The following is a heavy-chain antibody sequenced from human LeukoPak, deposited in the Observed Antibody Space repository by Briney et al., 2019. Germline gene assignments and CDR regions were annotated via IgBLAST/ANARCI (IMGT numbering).Heavy chain of an antibody. Sequence: WASVKVSCKASGGTFSSYAISWVRQAPGQGLEWMGRIIPILGIANYAQKFQGRVTITADKSTSTAYMELSSLRSEDTAVYYCAREVSDTAMVSYYYGMDVWGQGTTVTVSS. J-gene: IGHJ6*02. V-gene: IGHV1-69*04. CDR1: GGTFSSYA. CDR2: IIPILGIA. D-gene: IGHD5-18*01. CDR3: AREVSDTAMVSYYYGMDV.